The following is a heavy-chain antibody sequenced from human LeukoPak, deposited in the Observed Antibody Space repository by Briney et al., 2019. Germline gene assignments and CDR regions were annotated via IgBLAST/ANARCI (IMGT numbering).Heavy chain of an antibody. CDR1: GGTFRTFA. CDR2: IIPIFGIP. D-gene: IGHD6-25*01. V-gene: IGHV1-69*13. CDR3: GLSGNYYYYYMDV. Sequence: ASVKVSFTASGGTFRTFAISWVRQAPGQGLEWMGGIIPIFGIPDSAQKFQGRLTITADESTTTAYMELSSLRSDDTAIYYCGLSGNYYYYYMDVWGKGTTVTISS. J-gene: IGHJ6*03.